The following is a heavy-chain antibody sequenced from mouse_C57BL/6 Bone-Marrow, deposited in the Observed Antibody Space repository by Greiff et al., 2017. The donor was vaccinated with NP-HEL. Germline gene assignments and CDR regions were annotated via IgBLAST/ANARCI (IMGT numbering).Heavy chain of an antibody. CDR3: AREGGLLLRPYWYFDV. Sequence: VQLQQSGPELVKPGASVKISCKASGYTFTDYYINWVKQRPGQGLEWIGWIFPGSGSTYYNEKFKGKATLTVDKSSSTAYMLLSSLTSEDSAVYFCAREGGLLLRPYWYFDVWGTGTTVTVSS. CDR1: GYTFTDYY. V-gene: IGHV1-75*01. CDR2: IFPGSGST. J-gene: IGHJ1*03. D-gene: IGHD1-1*01.